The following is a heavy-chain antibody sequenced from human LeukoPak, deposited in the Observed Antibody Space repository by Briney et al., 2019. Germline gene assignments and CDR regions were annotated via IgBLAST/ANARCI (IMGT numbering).Heavy chain of an antibody. V-gene: IGHV3-15*01. D-gene: IGHD6-13*01. Sequence: GGSLRLSCAASGFTFSNAWMSWVRQAPGKGLEWVGRIKSKSDGGTTDYAAPVKGRFTISRDDSKYTLYLQMNSLKTEDTAVYYCTTDGHDLWAAAGNDYWGQGTLVTVSS. CDR1: GFTFSNAW. CDR2: IKSKSDGGTT. CDR3: TTDGHDLWAAAGNDY. J-gene: IGHJ4*02.